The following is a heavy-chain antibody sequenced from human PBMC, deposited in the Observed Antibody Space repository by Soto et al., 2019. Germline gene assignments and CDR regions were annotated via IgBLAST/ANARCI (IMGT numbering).Heavy chain of an antibody. CDR2: ISAYNGNT. V-gene: IGHV1-18*01. D-gene: IGHD3-22*01. J-gene: IGHJ5*02. CDR3: ARMRGITMIVVVPFDP. Sequence: ASVKVSCKAPGYTFTSYGISWVRQAPGQGLEWMGWISAYNGNTNYAQKLQGRVTMTTDTSTSTAYMELRSLRSDDTAVYYCARMRGITMIVVVPFDPWGQGTLVTVSS. CDR1: GYTFTSYG.